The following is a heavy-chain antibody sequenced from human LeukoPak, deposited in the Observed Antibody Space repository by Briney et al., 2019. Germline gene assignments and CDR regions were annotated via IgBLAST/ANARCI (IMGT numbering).Heavy chain of an antibody. D-gene: IGHD4-11*01. CDR1: GGTFSSYA. CDR2: IIPIFGTA. V-gene: IGHV1-69*13. J-gene: IGHJ3*02. CDR3: AREVLQANAFDI. Sequence: ASVKVSCKASGGTFSSYAISWVRQAPGQGLEWMGGIIPIFGTANYAQKFQGRVTITADESTSTAYMELSSLRSEDTAVYYCAREVLQANAFDIWGQGTMVTVSS.